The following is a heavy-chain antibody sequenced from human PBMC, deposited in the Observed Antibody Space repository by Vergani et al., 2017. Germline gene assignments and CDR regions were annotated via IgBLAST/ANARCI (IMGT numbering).Heavy chain of an antibody. J-gene: IGHJ4*02. CDR2: IYHSGST. CDR1: GGSISSSNW. V-gene: IGHV4-4*02. Sequence: QVQLQESGPGLVKPSGTLSLTCAVSGGSISSSNWWSWVRQPPGKGLEWIGEIYHSGSTNYNPSLKSRVTISVDKSKNQFSLKLSSVNAADTAVYYCAGGGALSSFYYDSSGYYALDYWGQGTLVTVSS. D-gene: IGHD3-22*01. CDR3: AGGGALSSFYYDSSGYYALDY.